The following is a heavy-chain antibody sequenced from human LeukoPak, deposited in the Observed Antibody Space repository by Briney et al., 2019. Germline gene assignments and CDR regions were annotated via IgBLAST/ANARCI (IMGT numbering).Heavy chain of an antibody. Sequence: SSVKVSCKASGGTFSSYAISWVRQAPGQGLEWMGRIIPIFGTANYAQKFQGRVTITTDESTSTAYMELSSLRSEDTAVYYCARDLPLSYFWFDPWGQGTLVTVSS. D-gene: IGHD1-26*01. CDR1: GGTFSSYA. CDR2: IIPIFGTA. J-gene: IGHJ5*02. CDR3: ARDLPLSYFWFDP. V-gene: IGHV1-69*05.